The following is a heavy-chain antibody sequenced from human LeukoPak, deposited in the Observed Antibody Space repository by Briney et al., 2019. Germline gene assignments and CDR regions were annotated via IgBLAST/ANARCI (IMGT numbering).Heavy chain of an antibody. J-gene: IGHJ4*02. CDR3: ASFTDY. Sequence: GGSLRLSCAASGFTFSNYEMNWVRQAPGKGLEWVSYIGSSGSTMYYADSVKGRFTISRDNAQSSLSLQMDSLRAEDTAVYYCASFTDYWGQGTLVTVSS. CDR1: GFTFSNYE. V-gene: IGHV3-48*03. CDR2: IGSSGSTM.